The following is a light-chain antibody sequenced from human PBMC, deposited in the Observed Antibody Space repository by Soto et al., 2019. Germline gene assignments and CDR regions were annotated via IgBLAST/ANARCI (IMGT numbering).Light chain of an antibody. CDR1: QSISSY. V-gene: IGKV1-39*01. Sequence: DIQMTQSPSSLSASVGDRVTITCRASQSISSYLNWYQQKPGKAPKLLIYAASSLQSGVPSRFSGSGSGTDFTLTISSLQPEDFGTYYCQQSYSTLCTFGQGTKVDIK. CDR3: QQSYSTLCT. CDR2: AAS. J-gene: IGKJ2*02.